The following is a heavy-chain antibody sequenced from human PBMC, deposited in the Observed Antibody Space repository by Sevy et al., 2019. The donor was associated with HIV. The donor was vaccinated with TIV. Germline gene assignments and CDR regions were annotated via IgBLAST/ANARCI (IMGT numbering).Heavy chain of an antibody. CDR1: GFTFRNYW. CDR3: ARAGIGDFWSGYYGIDH. D-gene: IGHD3-3*01. J-gene: IGHJ4*02. V-gene: IGHV3-74*01. CDR2: IHTDGSSS. Sequence: GGSLRLSCAASGFTFRNYWMHWVRQAPGKGLVSVSYIHTDGSSSYYADYVKGRFTISRDNAQNTLYLQMNSLRAEDTGVYYCARAGIGDFWSGYYGIDHWGQGTLVTVSS.